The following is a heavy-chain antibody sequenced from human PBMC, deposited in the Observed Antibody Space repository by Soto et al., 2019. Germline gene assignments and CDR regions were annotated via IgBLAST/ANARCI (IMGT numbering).Heavy chain of an antibody. D-gene: IGHD3-22*01. V-gene: IGHV3-30*03. CDR1: GFIFSSYA. Sequence: PGGSLRLSCAASGFIFSSYAMHWVRRAPDKGLECVAVISFDGSHKYYADSVRGRFTISRDNSKHTLYLQMNRLRLQDTAVYYCARDRGYRRYFDSSGFWADSWGQGTLVTVSS. J-gene: IGHJ4*02. CDR2: ISFDGSHK. CDR3: ARDRGYRRYFDSSGFWADS.